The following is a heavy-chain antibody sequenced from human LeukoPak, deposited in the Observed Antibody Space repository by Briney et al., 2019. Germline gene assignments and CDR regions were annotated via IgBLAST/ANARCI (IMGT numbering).Heavy chain of an antibody. Sequence: ASVKVSCKASGYTFTSYGISWVRQAPGQGLEWMGRISAYNGNTNYAQKLQGRVTMTTDTSTNTAYMELRSLRSDATAVYYCARDTYYYGSGSHYYYYSYMDGWGKGTTVTVSS. CDR3: ARDTYYYGSGSHYYYYSYMDG. CDR2: ISAYNGNT. V-gene: IGHV1-18*01. D-gene: IGHD3-10*01. J-gene: IGHJ6*03. CDR1: GYTFTSYG.